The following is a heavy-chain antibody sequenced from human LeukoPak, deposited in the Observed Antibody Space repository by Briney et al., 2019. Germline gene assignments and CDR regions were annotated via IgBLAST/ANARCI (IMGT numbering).Heavy chain of an antibody. D-gene: IGHD3-22*01. CDR2: ISAYNGNT. CDR3: ARDEYYYDSSGSSYFDY. V-gene: IGHV1-18*01. CDR1: GYTFTSYG. J-gene: IGHJ4*02. Sequence: ASVEVPCKASGYTFTSYGISWVRQAPGQGLEWMGWISAYNGNTNYAQKLQGRVTMTTDTSTSTAYMELRSLRSDDTAVYYCARDEYYYDSSGSSYFDYWGQGTLVTVSS.